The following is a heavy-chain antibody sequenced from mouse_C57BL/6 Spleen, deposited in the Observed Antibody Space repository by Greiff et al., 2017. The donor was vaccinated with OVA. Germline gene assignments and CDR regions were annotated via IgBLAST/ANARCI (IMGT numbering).Heavy chain of an antibody. J-gene: IGHJ3*01. CDR2: INPSNGGT. CDR3: ARVGLTTVPSWFAY. CDR1: GYTFTSYW. Sequence: QVQLQQPGTELVKPGASVKLSCKASGYTFTSYWMHWVKQRPGQGLEWIGNINPSNGGTNYNEKLKSKATLTVDKSSSTAYMQLSSLTSEDSAVYYCARVGLTTVPSWFAYWGQGTLVTVSA. D-gene: IGHD1-1*01. V-gene: IGHV1-53*01.